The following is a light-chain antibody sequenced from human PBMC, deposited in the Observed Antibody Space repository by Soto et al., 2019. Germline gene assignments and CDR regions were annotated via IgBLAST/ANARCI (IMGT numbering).Light chain of an antibody. CDR2: EVN. CDR1: SSDVGDYNH. J-gene: IGLJ1*01. V-gene: IGLV2-8*01. Sequence: QSVLTQPPSASGSPGQSVTISCTGISSDVGDYNHVSWYQQHPGKAPKLMIYEVNKRPSGVPDRFSGSKSGNTASLTVSGLQAEDEADYYCSSYAGSNNYVFGTGTKVTVL. CDR3: SSYAGSNNYV.